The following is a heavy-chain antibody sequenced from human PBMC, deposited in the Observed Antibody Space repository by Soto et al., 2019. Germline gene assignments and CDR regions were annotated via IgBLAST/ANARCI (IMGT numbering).Heavy chain of an antibody. CDR3: AKDVVVGATTGLGDYYYYYGMDV. CDR2: ISYDGSNK. J-gene: IGHJ6*02. D-gene: IGHD1-26*01. Sequence: XGSLRLSCEASGFTFSSYDMHWVRQAPGKGLDWVAVISYDGSNKYYADSVKGRFTISRDNSKNTLYLQMNSLRAEDTAVYYCAKDVVVGATTGLGDYYYYYGMDVWGQATTVTVSS. CDR1: GFTFSSYD. V-gene: IGHV3-30*18.